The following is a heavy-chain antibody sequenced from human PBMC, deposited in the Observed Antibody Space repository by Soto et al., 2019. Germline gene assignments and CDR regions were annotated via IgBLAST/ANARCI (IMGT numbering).Heavy chain of an antibody. D-gene: IGHD1-26*01. CDR2: INPNSGNT. J-gene: IGHJ4*02. CDR1: GYTVTNYD. V-gene: IGHV1-8*01. CDR3: ARGGVGATYFDH. Sequence: QVQLVQSGAEVKKPGASVKVSCKASGYTVTNYDINCVRQATGQGLEWMGWINPNSGNTGYEQKFQGRVTMTRNTSISTAYMELNSLRSEDTAVFYCARGGVGATYFDHWGQGSLVTVSS.